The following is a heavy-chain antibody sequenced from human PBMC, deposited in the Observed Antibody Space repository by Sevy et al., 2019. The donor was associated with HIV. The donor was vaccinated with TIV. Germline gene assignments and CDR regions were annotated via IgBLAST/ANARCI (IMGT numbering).Heavy chain of an antibody. J-gene: IGHJ4*02. CDR1: GFTFNTYT. CDR2: ITFLSNYM. D-gene: IGHD6-13*01. Sequence: GGSLRLSCAASGFTFNTYTMNWVRQAPGKGLEWVSSITFLSNYMYYADSVKGRFTISRDNAKNSVYLHMDSLRVEDTAVYYCAKGGSNWPYFDYWGQGTLVTVSS. V-gene: IGHV3-21*01. CDR3: AKGGSNWPYFDY.